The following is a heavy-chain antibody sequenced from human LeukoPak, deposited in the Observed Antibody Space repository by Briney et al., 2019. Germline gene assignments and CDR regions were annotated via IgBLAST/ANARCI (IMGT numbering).Heavy chain of an antibody. Sequence: GGSLRLSCAASGFTFSTYAMSWVRQAPGKGLEWVSAICGSGGSTYYADSVKGRFTISRDNSKNTLYLQMNSLRAEDTAVYYCAKSIVVVPAAPTGWFDPWGQGTLVTVSS. CDR2: ICGSGGST. V-gene: IGHV3-23*01. CDR1: GFTFSTYA. D-gene: IGHD2-2*01. CDR3: AKSIVVVPAAPTGWFDP. J-gene: IGHJ5*02.